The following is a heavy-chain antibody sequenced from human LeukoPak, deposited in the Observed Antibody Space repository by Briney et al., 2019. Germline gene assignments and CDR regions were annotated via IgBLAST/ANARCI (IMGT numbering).Heavy chain of an antibody. Sequence: PGGSLRLSCAASGFTFSSYSMNWIRQPPGKGLEWIGEINHSGSTNYNPSLKSRVTISVDTSKNQFSLKLSSVTAADTAVYYCARCITIFNYYYGMDVWGQGTTVTVSS. CDR3: ARCITIFNYYYGMDV. J-gene: IGHJ6*02. CDR1: GFTFSSYS. D-gene: IGHD3-3*01. CDR2: INHSGST. V-gene: IGHV4-34*01.